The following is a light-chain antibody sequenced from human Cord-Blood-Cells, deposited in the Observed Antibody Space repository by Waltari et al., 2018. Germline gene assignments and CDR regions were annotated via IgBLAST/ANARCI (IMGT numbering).Light chain of an antibody. J-gene: IGLJ3*02. V-gene: IGLV2-23*02. Sequence: QSALTQPPSVSGSPGQSITISCIVTSSDVGRYHLVPWYQQHPGKAPKLMIYEVSKRPSGVSNRFSGSKSGNTASLTISGLQAEDEADYYCCSYAGSSTWVFGGGTKLTVL. CDR1: SSDVGRYHL. CDR2: EVS. CDR3: CSYAGSSTWV.